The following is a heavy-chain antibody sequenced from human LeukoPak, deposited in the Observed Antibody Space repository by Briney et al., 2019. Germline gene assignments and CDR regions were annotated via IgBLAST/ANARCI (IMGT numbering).Heavy chain of an antibody. CDR3: ARSPVLMVGATFFDY. CDR1: GGSISSSSYY. V-gene: IGHV4-39*01. D-gene: IGHD1-26*01. CDR2: IYYSGST. Sequence: PSETLSLTCTVSGGSISSSSYYWGWIRQPPGKGLEWIGSIYYSGSTYYNPSLKSRVTISVDTSKNQFSLKLSSVTAADTAVYYCARSPVLMVGATFFDYWGQGTLVTVSS. J-gene: IGHJ4*02.